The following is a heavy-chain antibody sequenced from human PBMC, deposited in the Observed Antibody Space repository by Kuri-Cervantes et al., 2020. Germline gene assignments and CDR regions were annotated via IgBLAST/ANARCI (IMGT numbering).Heavy chain of an antibody. J-gene: IGHJ4*02. D-gene: IGHD1-1*01. CDR3: ARGSLERAY. CDR2: INHSGST. CDR1: GGSFSGYY. V-gene: IGHV4-34*01. Sequence: SQTLSLTCAVYGGSFSGYYWSWIRQPPGKGLEWIGEINHSGSTNYNPSLKSRVTISVDTSKSQFSLKVSSVTAADTAVYYCARGSLERAYWGQGTLVTVSS.